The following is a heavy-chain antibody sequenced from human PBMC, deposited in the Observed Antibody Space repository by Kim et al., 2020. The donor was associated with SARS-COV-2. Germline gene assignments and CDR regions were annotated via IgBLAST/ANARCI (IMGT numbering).Heavy chain of an antibody. J-gene: IGHJ4*02. Sequence: GGSLRLSCAASGFTFSNYNMNWVRQAPGKGLEWVSYIDSSSRTIYYADSVKGRFTISRDNAKNSLNLQMNSLRAEDTAVYYCARAEWELLPDYWGQGTLVTVSS. CDR2: IDSSSRTI. CDR1: GFTFSNYN. V-gene: IGHV3-48*01. D-gene: IGHD1-26*01. CDR3: ARAEWELLPDY.